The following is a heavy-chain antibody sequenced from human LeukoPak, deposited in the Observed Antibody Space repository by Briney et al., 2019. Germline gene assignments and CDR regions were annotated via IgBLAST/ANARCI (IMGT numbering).Heavy chain of an antibody. CDR2: ISYRGTT. D-gene: IGHD2-21*02. V-gene: IGHV4-31*03. CDR1: GDSLNSGSYY. CDR3: ARMPRGVAVVTPYYFDS. Sequence: SETLSLTCTVFGDSLNSGSYYWSWIRQHSERGLEWIGYISYRGTTFYNPSLKSRVSISGDTSKTQFSLNINSVTAADTAVYYCARMPRGVAVVTPYYFDSWGQGTLVTVSS. J-gene: IGHJ4*02.